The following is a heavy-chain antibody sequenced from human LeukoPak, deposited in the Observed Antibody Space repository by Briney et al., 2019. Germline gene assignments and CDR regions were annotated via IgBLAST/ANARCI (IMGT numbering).Heavy chain of an antibody. CDR2: ISYRGTT. D-gene: IGHD2-21*02. V-gene: IGHV4-31*03. CDR1: GDSLNSGSYY. CDR3: ARMPRGVAVVTPYYFDS. Sequence: SETLSLTCTVFGDSLNSGSYYWSWIRQHSERGLEWIGYISYRGTTFYNPSLKSRVSISGDTSKTQFSLNINSVTAADTAVYYCARMPRGVAVVTPYYFDSWGQGTLVTVSS. J-gene: IGHJ4*02.